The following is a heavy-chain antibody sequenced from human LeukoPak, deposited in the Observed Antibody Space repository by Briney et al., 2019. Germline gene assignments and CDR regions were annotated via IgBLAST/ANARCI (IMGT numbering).Heavy chain of an antibody. D-gene: IGHD2-21*02. J-gene: IGHJ4*02. V-gene: IGHV4-59*01. CDR1: GGSISSYY. Sequence: SETLSLTCTVSGGSISSYYWSWIRQPPGKGLEWIGYIYYSGSTNYNPSLKSRVTISVDTSKNQFSLKLSSVTAADTAVYYCAREADYCGGDCYSNWGQGTLVTVSS. CDR2: IYYSGST. CDR3: AREADYCGGDCYSN.